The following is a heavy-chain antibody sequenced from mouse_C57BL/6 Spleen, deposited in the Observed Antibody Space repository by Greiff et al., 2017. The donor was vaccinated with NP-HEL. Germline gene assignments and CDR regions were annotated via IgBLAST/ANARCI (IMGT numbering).Heavy chain of an antibody. CDR1: GYAFTNYL. D-gene: IGHD1-1*01. V-gene: IGHV1-54*01. J-gene: IGHJ4*01. CDR3: ARWGDIYYYGSSPYYYAMDY. Sequence: QVQLKESGAELVRPGTSVKVSCKASGYAFTNYLIEWVKQRPGQGLEWIGVINPGSGGTNYNEKFKGKATLTAEKSSSTAYMQLSSLTSEDSAVYFCARWGDIYYYGSSPYYYAMDYWGQGTSVTVSS. CDR2: INPGSGGT.